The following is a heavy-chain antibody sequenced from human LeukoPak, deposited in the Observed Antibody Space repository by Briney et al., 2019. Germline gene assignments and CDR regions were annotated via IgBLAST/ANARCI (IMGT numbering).Heavy chain of an antibody. CDR1: GFTFSSYS. J-gene: IGHJ6*01. Sequence: PGGSLRLSCAASGFTFSSYSMNWVRQAPGKGLEWVSYISSSSSTIHYADSVKGRFTISRDNAKNSLYLQKNSLRAEDTGVFVLSRVSKCGGYVDGMDVWGQGTTVTVSS. CDR2: ISSSSSTI. V-gene: IGHV3-48*01. CDR3: SRVSKCGGYVDGMDV. D-gene: IGHD6-25*01.